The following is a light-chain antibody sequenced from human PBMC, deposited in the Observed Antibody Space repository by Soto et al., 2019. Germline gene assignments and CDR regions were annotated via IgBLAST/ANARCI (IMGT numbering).Light chain of an antibody. CDR3: QQYHKWPPFT. V-gene: IGKV3-15*01. CDR1: QSVSSN. Sequence: EIVMTQSPATLSVSPGERATLSCRASQSVSSNLAWYQHKPGQAPRLLIYGASTRATGIPAKFSGSGSGTEFTLTISSLQSEDFAVYYCQQYHKWPPFTFGGGTKVDIK. J-gene: IGKJ4*01. CDR2: GAS.